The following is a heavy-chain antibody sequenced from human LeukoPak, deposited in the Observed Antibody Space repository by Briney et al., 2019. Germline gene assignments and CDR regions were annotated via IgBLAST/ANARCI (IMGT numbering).Heavy chain of an antibody. D-gene: IGHD4/OR15-4a*01. CDR1: GSTLSDLS. Sequence: ASVKVSCKVSGSTLSDLSIHWVRQAPGKGLEYVGGSGPEDGETFHAQNFQGRLTMTEDTSIDTAYMELTRLRSEDTAVYYCVTDRARLFWYFDLWGRGTLVTVSS. CDR2: SGPEDGET. J-gene: IGHJ2*01. CDR3: VTDRARLFWYFDL. V-gene: IGHV1-24*01.